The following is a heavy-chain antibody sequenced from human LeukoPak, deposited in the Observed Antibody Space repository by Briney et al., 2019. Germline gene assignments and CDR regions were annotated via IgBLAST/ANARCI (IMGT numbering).Heavy chain of an antibody. CDR3: SRGGGYGDY. J-gene: IGHJ4*02. CDR2: IHTNGGT. D-gene: IGHD5-12*01. V-gene: IGHV4-4*07. Sequence: SEALSLTCTVSGASITSFYYNWIRQSAGKGLEWIGRIHTNGGTDYRPSLNSRVTMSVDTSKKQISLKLTSVTAADTAVYFCSRGGGYGDYWGQGILVTVSS. CDR1: GASITSFY.